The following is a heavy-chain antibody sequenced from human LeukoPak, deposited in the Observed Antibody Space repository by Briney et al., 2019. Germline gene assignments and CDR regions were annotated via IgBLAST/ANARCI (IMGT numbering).Heavy chain of an antibody. Sequence: PSETLSLTCTVSGGSISSSSYYWGWIRQPPGKGLEWIGSIYYSGSTYYNPSLKSRVTISVDTSKNQFSLKLSSVTAADTAVYYCARLGPEWHTASHLRFDYWGQGTLVTVSS. J-gene: IGHJ4*02. D-gene: IGHD5-18*01. V-gene: IGHV4-39*07. CDR1: GGSISSSSYY. CDR3: ARLGPEWHTASHLRFDY. CDR2: IYYSGST.